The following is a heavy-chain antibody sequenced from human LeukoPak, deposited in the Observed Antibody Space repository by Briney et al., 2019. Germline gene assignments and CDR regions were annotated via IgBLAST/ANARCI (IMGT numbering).Heavy chain of an antibody. CDR2: IYHSGST. V-gene: IGHV4-38-2*02. J-gene: IGHJ5*02. Sequence: SETLSLTCTVSGYSISSGYYWGWIRQPPGKGLEWIGSIYHSGSTYYNPSLKSRVTISVDTSKNQFSLKLSSVTAADTAVYYCARGGALKSSSLGDPLPGDNWFDPWGQGTLVTVSS. CDR3: ARGGALKSSSLGDPLPGDNWFDP. CDR1: GYSISSGYY. D-gene: IGHD3-10*01.